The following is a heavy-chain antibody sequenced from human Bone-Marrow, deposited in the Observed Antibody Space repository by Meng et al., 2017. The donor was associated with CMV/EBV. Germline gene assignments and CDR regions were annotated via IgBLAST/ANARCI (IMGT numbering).Heavy chain of an antibody. V-gene: IGHV1-2*02. Sequence: ASLKVSCKASGYTFTGYYMHWVRQAPGQGLEWMGWINPNSGGTNYAQKFQGRVTMTRDTSISTAYMELSRLRSDDTAVYYCARDRDWIYAASNYYYYYGMDVWGPGNTVTVSS. J-gene: IGHJ6*02. CDR1: GYTFTGYY. D-gene: IGHD2-2*03. CDR3: ARDRDWIYAASNYYYYYGMDV. CDR2: INPNSGGT.